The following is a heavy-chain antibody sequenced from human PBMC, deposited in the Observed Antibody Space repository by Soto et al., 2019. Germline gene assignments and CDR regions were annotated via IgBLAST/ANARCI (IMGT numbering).Heavy chain of an antibody. Sequence: GGSLRLSCAASGFTFSDYYMSWIRQAPGKGLEWVSYISGSSSYTNYADSVKGRFTISRDNAKNSLYLQMNSLRAEDTAVYYCARTYSGYDVVDYWGQGTLVTVSS. J-gene: IGHJ4*02. CDR3: ARTYSGYDVVDY. V-gene: IGHV3-11*06. D-gene: IGHD5-12*01. CDR1: GFTFSDYY. CDR2: ISGSSSYT.